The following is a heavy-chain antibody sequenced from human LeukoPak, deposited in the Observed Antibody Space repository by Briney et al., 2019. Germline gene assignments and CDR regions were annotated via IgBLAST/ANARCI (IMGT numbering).Heavy chain of an antibody. V-gene: IGHV3-66*01. CDR2: IYTGGTT. CDR1: GFTVSSNY. CDR3: ARDGNSGSYHGFFDY. D-gene: IGHD1-26*01. Sequence: PGGSLRLSCAASGFTVSSNYMSWVRQAPGKGLEWVSIIYTGGTTYYADSVKDRFTVSRDNSKNTLFLQMNSLRAEDTAVYYCARDGNSGSYHGFFDYWGQGNLVTVSS. J-gene: IGHJ4*02.